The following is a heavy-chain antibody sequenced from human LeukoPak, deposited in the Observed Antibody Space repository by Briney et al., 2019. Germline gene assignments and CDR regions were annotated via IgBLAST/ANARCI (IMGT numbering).Heavy chain of an antibody. V-gene: IGHV1-69*04. CDR3: ARPEYWFGELLNYYGMDV. J-gene: IGHJ6*02. CDR2: IIPILGIA. CDR1: GGTFSSYA. Sequence: SVKVSCKASGGTFSSYAISWVRQAPGQGLEWMGRIIPILGIANYAQKFQGRVTITADKSTSTAYMELSSLRSEDTAVYYCARPEYWFGELLNYYGMDVWGQGTTVIVSS. D-gene: IGHD3-10*01.